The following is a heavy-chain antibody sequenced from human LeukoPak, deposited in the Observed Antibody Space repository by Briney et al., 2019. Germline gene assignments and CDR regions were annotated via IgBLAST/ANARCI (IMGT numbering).Heavy chain of an antibody. V-gene: IGHV3-21*01. D-gene: IGHD3-3*01. CDR1: GFTFSSYT. Sequence: GGSLRLSCAASGFTFSSYTMNWVRQAPGKGLEWVSSISSSSSHIYYADSVKGRFTISRDNAKNSLYLQMNSLRAEDTAVYYCAKDKSYYDFWSGYYTLFDYWGQGTLVTVSS. J-gene: IGHJ4*02. CDR2: ISSSSSHI. CDR3: AKDKSYYDFWSGYYTLFDY.